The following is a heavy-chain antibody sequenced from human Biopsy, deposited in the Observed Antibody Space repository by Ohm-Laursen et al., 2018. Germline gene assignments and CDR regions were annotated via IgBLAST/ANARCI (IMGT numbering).Heavy chain of an antibody. D-gene: IGHD3-22*01. V-gene: IGHV3-11*01. J-gene: IGHJ4*02. CDR3: ARDTPETYDYDNDDNSPFPRRYIDY. CDR2: IASSGGTT. CDR1: GFHLSDYY. Sequence: SLRLSCTASGFHLSDYYMSWIRQAPGKGLEWISYIASSGGTTYYVDSVKGRFTISRDNAEKSLYLQMNSLRAEDTAVYYCARDTPETYDYDNDDNSPFPRRYIDYWGQGTLVTVSS.